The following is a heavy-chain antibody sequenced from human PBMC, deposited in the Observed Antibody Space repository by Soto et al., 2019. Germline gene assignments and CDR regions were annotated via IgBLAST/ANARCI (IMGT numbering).Heavy chain of an antibody. CDR3: ARGRSLFRAGDTSVNFFDY. J-gene: IGHJ4*02. D-gene: IGHD1-26*01. CDR2: IDGGNGDT. CDR1: GYTLSSYG. V-gene: IGHV1-3*01. Sequence: ASVKVSCKASGYTLSSYGIHWVRQAPGQRLEWMGWIDGGNGDTMYAQKYQDRVTMTRGTSANTAYMEVSSLASKDTAVYYCARGRSLFRAGDTSVNFFDYWGQGTLVTVSS.